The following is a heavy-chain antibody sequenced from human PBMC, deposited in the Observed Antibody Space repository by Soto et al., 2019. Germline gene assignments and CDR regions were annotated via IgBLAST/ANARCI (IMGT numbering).Heavy chain of an antibody. CDR2: VRTIPEAETT. CDR3: TTGSNEGY. D-gene: IGHD1-26*01. CDR1: GFSFSRAW. J-gene: IGHJ4*02. V-gene: IGHV3-15*07. Sequence: EVQLLESGGGLVKPGGSLRLSCAASGFSFSRAWMNWVRQAPGKGLEWVGRVRTIPEAETTDYPPPVQGRYSIWRDDSKTTLYLQMTSLKIEDTAVYYCTTGSNEGYWGQGTLVTVSS.